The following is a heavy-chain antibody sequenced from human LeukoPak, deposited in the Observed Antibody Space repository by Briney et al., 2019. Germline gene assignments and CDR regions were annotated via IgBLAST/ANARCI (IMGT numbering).Heavy chain of an antibody. Sequence: GGSLRLSCAASGHTFSSYAMSWVRQAPGKGMEWVSGISASGGSTDYADSVKGRFTISRDNSKNTLYLQMNSLRAEDTAVYYCAKLCSGGSCYWNYWGQGTLVTVSS. D-gene: IGHD2-15*01. CDR2: ISASGGST. J-gene: IGHJ4*02. V-gene: IGHV3-23*01. CDR1: GHTFSSYA. CDR3: AKLCSGGSCYWNY.